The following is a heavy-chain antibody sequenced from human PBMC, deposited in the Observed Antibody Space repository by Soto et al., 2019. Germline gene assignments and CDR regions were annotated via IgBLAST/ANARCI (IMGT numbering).Heavy chain of an antibody. Sequence: NPSETLSLTCTVSGDSISSGGHYWSWVRQHPRKGLEWIGNIFYTGSTFYNPSLESRVIISLDTSKNQFSLSLTSVTAADTAIYYCARRRAGGPGNFYYWFDPWGQGTLVTVSS. J-gene: IGHJ5*02. D-gene: IGHD3-10*01. CDR1: GDSISSGGHY. CDR2: IFYTGST. CDR3: ARRRAGGPGNFYYWFDP. V-gene: IGHV4-31*03.